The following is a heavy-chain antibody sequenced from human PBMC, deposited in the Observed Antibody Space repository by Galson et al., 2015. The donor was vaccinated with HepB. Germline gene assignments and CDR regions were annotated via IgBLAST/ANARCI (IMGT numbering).Heavy chain of an antibody. D-gene: IGHD3-3*01. J-gene: IGHJ6*02. V-gene: IGHV1-69*13. Sequence: SVKVSCKASGGTFSRYYAIAWVRQAPGQGLEWMGTLIPIFGTTNNAQKFRGRVAMTADESTTTAYMELSSLKSEDTAIYYCAKSRFLEWVGSSGKEYKYYAMDVWGQGTTVTVSS. CDR3: AKSRFLEWVGSSGKEYKYYAMDV. CDR1: GGTFSRYYA. CDR2: LIPIFGTT.